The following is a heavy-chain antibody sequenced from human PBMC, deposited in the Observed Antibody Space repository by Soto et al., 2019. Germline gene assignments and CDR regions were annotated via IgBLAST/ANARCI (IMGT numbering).Heavy chain of an antibody. CDR1: GGSFSGYY. Sequence: QVQLQQWGAGLLKPSETLSLTCAVYGGSFSGYYWSWIRQPPGKGLEWIGEINHSGSTNYNPSLKSRVTISVDTSKNQFSLKLSSVTAADTAVYYCARGLRLGELSFPWPYYYYGMDVW. V-gene: IGHV4-34*01. D-gene: IGHD3-16*02. CDR3: ARGLRLGELSFPWPYYYYGMDV. CDR2: INHSGST. J-gene: IGHJ6*01.